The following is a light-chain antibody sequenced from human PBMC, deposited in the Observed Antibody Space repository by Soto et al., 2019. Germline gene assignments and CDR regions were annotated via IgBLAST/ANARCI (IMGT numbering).Light chain of an antibody. J-gene: IGKJ4*01. V-gene: IGKV3-11*01. CDR1: RSVSSY. Sequence: EIVLTQSPATLSLSPGESATLSCRATRSVSSYLAWYQQKPGQAPRLLIYDASNRATGIPARFSGSGSGTDFTLTISSLEPEDFAVYYCQQRSNWPPALTFGGGTKVDIK. CDR3: QQRSNWPPALT. CDR2: DAS.